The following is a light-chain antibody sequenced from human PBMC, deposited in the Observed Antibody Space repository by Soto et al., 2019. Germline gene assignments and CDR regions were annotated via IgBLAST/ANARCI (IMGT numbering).Light chain of an antibody. Sequence: EIVMTQSPATLSVSPGERATLSCRASQSVSGNLAWYQQKPGQPPRLLIYCASTRATGIPARFSGSGSGTEFTLTISSLQSEEFAVYYCQQYNNWTRTFGGGTKVEIK. J-gene: IGKJ4*01. CDR1: QSVSGN. V-gene: IGKV3-15*01. CDR3: QQYNNWTRT. CDR2: CAS.